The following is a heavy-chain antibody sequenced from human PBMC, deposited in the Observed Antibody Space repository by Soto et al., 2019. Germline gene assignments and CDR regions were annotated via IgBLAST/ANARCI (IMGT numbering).Heavy chain of an antibody. CDR3: ARDHLWAFDY. CDR2: NNGRDGAI. CDR1: ESSFGVYS. Sequence: GVVRPSSAACESSFGVYSVNWVRQAPGKVVEWGSYNNGRDGAINYVDSVKVRFTISIDIAKNSLYLQMNSLRDEDTAVYCCARDHLWAFDYWGQGVLVTVSS. D-gene: IGHD3-3*02. J-gene: IGHJ4*02. V-gene: IGHV3-48*02.